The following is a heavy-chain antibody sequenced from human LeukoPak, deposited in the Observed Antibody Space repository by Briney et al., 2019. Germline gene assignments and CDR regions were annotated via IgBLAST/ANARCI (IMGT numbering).Heavy chain of an antibody. CDR1: GFTFSSYG. D-gene: IGHD6-19*01. J-gene: IGHJ4*02. Sequence: PEGSLRLSCAASGFTFSSYGMHWVRQAPGKGLEWVAVIWYDGSNKYYADSVKGRFTISRDNSKNTLYLQMNSLRAEDTAVYYCARLGRRAAVAGPFDYWGQGTLVTVSS. CDR2: IWYDGSNK. V-gene: IGHV3-33*01. CDR3: ARLGRRAAVAGPFDY.